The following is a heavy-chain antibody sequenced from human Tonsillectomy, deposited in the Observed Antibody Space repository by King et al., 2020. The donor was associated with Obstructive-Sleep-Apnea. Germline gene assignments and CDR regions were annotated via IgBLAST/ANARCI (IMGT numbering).Heavy chain of an antibody. CDR2: IYPGGDSDT. D-gene: IGHD4-17*01. CDR3: ARLSVTIDY. Sequence: VQLVESGAEVKMPGESLKISCKGSGYSFTTYWIGWVRQMPGKGLEWMGIIYPGGDSDTRYRPSFQGQVTISADKSVNTAYLQWGSLKASDTAMYYFARLSVTIDYWGQGTLVTVSS. V-gene: IGHV5-51*01. J-gene: IGHJ4*02. CDR1: GYSFTTYW.